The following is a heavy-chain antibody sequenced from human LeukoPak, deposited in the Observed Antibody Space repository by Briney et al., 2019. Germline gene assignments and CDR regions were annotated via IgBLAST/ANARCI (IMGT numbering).Heavy chain of an antibody. CDR2: IIPIFGTA. J-gene: IGHJ5*02. D-gene: IGHD2-15*01. CDR1: GGTFTNYP. Sequence: SVKVSCKTSGGTFTNYPISWVRQAPGQGLQWMGGIIPIFGTAHYAEKFQGRVTITADESTSTVFLELRSLNSEDTAVYYCARGPEIVVTGTTFAAYKWFDPWGQGTLLTVSS. V-gene: IGHV1-69*13. CDR3: ARGPEIVVTGTTFAAYKWFDP.